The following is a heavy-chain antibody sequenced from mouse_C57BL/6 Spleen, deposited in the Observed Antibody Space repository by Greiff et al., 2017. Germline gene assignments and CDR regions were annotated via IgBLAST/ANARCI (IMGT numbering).Heavy chain of an antibody. Sequence: EVKLEESGGGLVQPGGSMKLSCVASGFTFSNYWMNWVRQSPEQGLEWVAQIRLKSDNYATHYAVSVKGRFTISRYDSKSSVYLQMSNLRAEDTGSYYCTDYYGSSYYAMDYWGQGTSVTVSS. CDR1: GFTFSNYW. V-gene: IGHV6-3*01. CDR3: TDYYGSSYYAMDY. J-gene: IGHJ4*01. CDR2: IRLKSDNYAT. D-gene: IGHD1-1*01.